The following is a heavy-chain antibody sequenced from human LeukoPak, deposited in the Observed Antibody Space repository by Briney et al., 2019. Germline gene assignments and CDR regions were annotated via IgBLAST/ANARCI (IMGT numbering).Heavy chain of an antibody. CDR3: ARDEIVVGYYYDSSGAFDY. J-gene: IGHJ4*02. CDR2: INPTAGRP. D-gene: IGHD3-22*01. V-gene: IGHV1-46*01. CDR1: GYTFSRFY. Sequence: ASVKVSCKASGYTFSRFYIHWARQAPGQGLQWMGIINPTAGRPTYAQKFQGRVTMTRDTSTSTVYMELSSLRSEDTAVYYCARDEIVVGYYYDSSGAFDYWGQGTLVTVSS.